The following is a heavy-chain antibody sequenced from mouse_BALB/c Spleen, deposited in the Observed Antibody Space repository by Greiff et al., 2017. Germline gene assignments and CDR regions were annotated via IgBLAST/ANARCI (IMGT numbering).Heavy chain of an antibody. J-gene: IGHJ3*01. CDR3: ARERFAY. V-gene: IGHV5-17*02. CDR1: GFTFSSFG. Sequence: EVQRVEPGGGLVQPGGSRKLSCAASGFTFSSFGMHWVRQAPEKGLEWVAYISSGSSTIYYADTVKGRFTISRDNPKNTLFLQMTSLRSEDTAMYYCARERFAYWGQGTLVTVSA. CDR2: ISSGSSTI.